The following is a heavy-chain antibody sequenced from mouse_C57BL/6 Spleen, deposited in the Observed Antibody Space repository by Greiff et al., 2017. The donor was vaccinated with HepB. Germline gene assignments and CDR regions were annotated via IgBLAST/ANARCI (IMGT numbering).Heavy chain of an antibody. Sequence: QVQLQQPGAELVMPGASVKLSCKASGYTFTSYWMHWVKQRPGQGLEWIGEIDPSDSYTNYNQKFKGKSTLTVDKSSSTAYMQLSSLTSGDSAVYYCARREYSNYYFGYWGQGTTLTVSS. CDR1: GYTFTSYW. V-gene: IGHV1-69*01. D-gene: IGHD2-5*01. CDR2: IDPSDSYT. J-gene: IGHJ2*01. CDR3: ARREYSNYYFGY.